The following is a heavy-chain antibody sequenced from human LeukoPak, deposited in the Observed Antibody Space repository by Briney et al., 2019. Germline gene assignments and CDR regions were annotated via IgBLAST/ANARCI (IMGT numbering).Heavy chain of an antibody. J-gene: IGHJ4*02. V-gene: IGHV3-23*01. Sequence: GGSLRLSCAASGFTFSSYAMSWVRQAPGKGLEWVSAISGSGGSTYYADSVKGRFTISRDNSKNTLYLQMNSLRAEDTAVYYCAKDRGDYSNYRPYYFDYWGQGTLVTFSS. CDR3: AKDRGDYSNYRPYYFDY. CDR1: GFTFSSYA. D-gene: IGHD4-11*01. CDR2: ISGSGGST.